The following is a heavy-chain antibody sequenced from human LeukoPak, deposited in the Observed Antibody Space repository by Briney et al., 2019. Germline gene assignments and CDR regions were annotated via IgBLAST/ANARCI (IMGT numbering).Heavy chain of an antibody. CDR3: VRHVGYYDTLSNLRDY. CDR2: IYYSGST. V-gene: IGHV4-39*01. CDR1: GGSVSSSSYY. D-gene: IGHD3-22*01. J-gene: IGHJ4*02. Sequence: SETLSLTCTVSGGSVSSSSYYWGWIRQPPGKGLEWIGGIYYSGSTYYNPSLKSRVTISVDTSKNHLSLKLSSVTAADTAVYYCVRHVGYYDTLSNLRDYWGQGTLVTVSS.